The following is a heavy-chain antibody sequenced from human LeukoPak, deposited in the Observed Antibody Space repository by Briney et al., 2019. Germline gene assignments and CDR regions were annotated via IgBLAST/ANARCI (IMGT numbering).Heavy chain of an antibody. J-gene: IGHJ4*02. V-gene: IGHV1-2*02. CDR2: INPKSGKT. CDR1: GYTFSAYY. D-gene: IGHD3/OR15-3a*01. CDR3: ATEGQEGDWDSLDY. Sequence: ASVNVSFKASGYTFSAYYMHWVRQAPSQGRAWMGRINPKSGKTNYGQKFQGRVTMTSDTSISTAYMELSRLRSDDTAIYYCATEGQEGDWDSLDYRGQGTLVTVSS.